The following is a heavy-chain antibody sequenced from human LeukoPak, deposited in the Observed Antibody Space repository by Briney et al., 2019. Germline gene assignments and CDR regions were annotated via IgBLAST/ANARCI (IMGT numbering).Heavy chain of an antibody. D-gene: IGHD3-3*01. CDR1: GFTFNKHG. J-gene: IGHJ4*02. CDR3: VRDFEWSFDT. V-gene: IGHV3-30*02. CDR2: IRNDGNDK. Sequence: TGGSLRLSCAASGFTFNKHGMHWVRQAPGKGLEWFSFIRNDGNDKYYADSVKGRFTISRDNPKNTLYLQMNSLRPEDTALYYCVRDFEWSFDTWDQGTLVTVSS.